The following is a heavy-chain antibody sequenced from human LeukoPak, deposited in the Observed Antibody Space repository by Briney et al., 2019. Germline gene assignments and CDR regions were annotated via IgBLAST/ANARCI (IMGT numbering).Heavy chain of an antibody. CDR2: ISSLSNHI. Sequence: GGSLRLSCAASGFTFSDDFMNWVRQAPGKGLQWVSSISSLSNHIYYADSVKGRFTISRDNAKNSLYLQMNTLEAEDTAVYYCARVVRAFDIWGQGTMVTVSS. J-gene: IGHJ3*02. CDR1: GFTFSDDF. V-gene: IGHV3-21*01. CDR3: ARVVRAFDI.